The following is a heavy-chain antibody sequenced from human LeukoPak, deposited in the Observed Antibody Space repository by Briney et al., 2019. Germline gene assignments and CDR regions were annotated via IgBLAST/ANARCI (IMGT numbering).Heavy chain of an antibody. V-gene: IGHV3-74*01. J-gene: IGHJ4*02. Sequence: PGGSLRLSCAASGFTFNTYWMHWVCQAPGKGLVWVSHINPDGSQTNYADSVTGRFTISRDNAKNTLYLQMNSLRAEDTAVNYCARDPVRRDSYWGQGTLVTVSS. D-gene: IGHD3-10*01. CDR1: GFTFNTYW. CDR2: INPDGSQT. CDR3: ARDPVRRDSY.